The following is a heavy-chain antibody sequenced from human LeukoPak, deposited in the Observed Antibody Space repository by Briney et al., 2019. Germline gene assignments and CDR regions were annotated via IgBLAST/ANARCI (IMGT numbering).Heavy chain of an antibody. J-gene: IGHJ3*02. D-gene: IGHD3-22*01. V-gene: IGHV4-61*02. CDR3: ARGPYSYDSSGAFDI. CDR2: ISSSGST. CDR1: GDSISSGDYY. Sequence: PSETLSLTCTVSGDSISSGDYYWSWIRQPAGKGLEWIGRISSSGSTNYNPSLKSRVTIPVDTSKNQFSLKLSSVTAADTAVYFCARGPYSYDSSGAFDIWGQGTMVTVSS.